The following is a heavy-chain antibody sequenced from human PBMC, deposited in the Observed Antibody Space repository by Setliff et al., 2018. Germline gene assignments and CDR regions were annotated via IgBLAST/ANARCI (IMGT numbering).Heavy chain of an antibody. Sequence: SETLSLTCTVSGDSISRSTYYWGWIRQSPGKGLDWIGTVDHSGNTFYNPSLKSRVTISVDTSKNQLSLKLASVTAADTAVYYCARGVSSVSWTPRYWGRGILVTVSS. J-gene: IGHJ4*02. CDR1: GDSISRSTYY. V-gene: IGHV4-39*01. CDR3: ARGVSSVSWTPRY. CDR2: VDHSGNT. D-gene: IGHD6-19*01.